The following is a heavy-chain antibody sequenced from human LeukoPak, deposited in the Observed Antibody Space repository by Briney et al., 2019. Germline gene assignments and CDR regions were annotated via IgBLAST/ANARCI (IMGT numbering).Heavy chain of an antibody. J-gene: IGHJ5*02. Sequence: SETLSLTCTVSGGSISSSSYYWGWIRQPPGKGLEWIGSNYYSGSTYYNPSLKSRVTISVDTSKNQFSLKLSSVTAADTAVYYCARDSRAGWFDPWGQGTLVTVSS. CDR3: ARDSRAGWFDP. V-gene: IGHV4-39*07. D-gene: IGHD3-10*01. CDR1: GGSISSSSYY. CDR2: NYYSGST.